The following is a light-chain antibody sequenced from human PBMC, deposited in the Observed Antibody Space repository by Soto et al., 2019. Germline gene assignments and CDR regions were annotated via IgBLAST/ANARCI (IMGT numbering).Light chain of an antibody. CDR3: QQSYSTPDT. V-gene: IGKV1-39*01. J-gene: IGKJ4*01. CDR2: AAS. CDR1: QSISSY. Sequence: DIQMTQSPSSLSASVGDRVTITCRASQSISSYLNWYQQKPGKAPKLLIYAASSLQSEVPSRFSGSGSGTDFTLTISSLQPEDFATYYCQQSYSTPDTFGVGTKVEIK.